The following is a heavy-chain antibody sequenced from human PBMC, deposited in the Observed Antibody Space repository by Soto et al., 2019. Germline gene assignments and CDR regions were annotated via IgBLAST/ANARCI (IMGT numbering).Heavy chain of an antibody. CDR3: AKGQLLYIWFDP. V-gene: IGHV4-34*01. CDR1: GGSFSGYY. CDR2: INHSGST. Sequence: SETLSLTCAVYGGSFSGYYWSWIRQPPGKGLEWIGEINHSGSTNYNPSLKSRVTISVDTSKSQFSLKLSSVTAADTAVYYCAKGQLLYIWFDPWGQGTLVTVSS. J-gene: IGHJ5*02. D-gene: IGHD2-2*01.